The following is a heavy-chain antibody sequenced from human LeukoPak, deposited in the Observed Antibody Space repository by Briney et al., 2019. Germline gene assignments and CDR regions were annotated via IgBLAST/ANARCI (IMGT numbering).Heavy chain of an antibody. Sequence: ASVKVSCKASGYTFTGYYMHWVRQAPGQGLEWMGWINPNSGGTNYAQKFQGWVTMTRDTSISTAYMELSRLRSDDTAVYYCARDVGIQLWLTYFDYWGQGTLVTVSS. CDR3: ARDVGIQLWLTYFDY. V-gene: IGHV1-2*04. J-gene: IGHJ4*02. CDR2: INPNSGGT. CDR1: GYTFTGYY. D-gene: IGHD5-18*01.